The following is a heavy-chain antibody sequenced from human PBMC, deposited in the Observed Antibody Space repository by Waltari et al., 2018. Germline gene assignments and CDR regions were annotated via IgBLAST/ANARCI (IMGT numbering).Heavy chain of an antibody. J-gene: IGHJ3*01. CDR1: GGTFSSYA. V-gene: IGHV1-69*04. Sequence: QAQLVQSGAAVKKPGSSVKVSCKASGGTFSSYATNWVRQAPGQGLEWMGGILPILGITNYAQRFQGRVTITADESTSTAHMELSSLSSEDTAVYFCAREGGTTGVFDVWGQGTMVSVSS. D-gene: IGHD1-1*01. CDR3: AREGGTTGVFDV. CDR2: ILPILGIT.